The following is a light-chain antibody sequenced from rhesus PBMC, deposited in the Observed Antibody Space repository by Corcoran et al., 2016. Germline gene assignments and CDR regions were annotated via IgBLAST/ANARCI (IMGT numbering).Light chain of an antibody. J-gene: IGKJ1*01. Sequence: DIQMTQSPSSLSASVGDRVTITCRASENVNNYLHWYQQKPVKAPKLLIYAASTLQSGVTSRVSGSGSGTYYTFPISSLQPEDVATYYCQHSDGTPWTFVQGTKVEIK. V-gene: IGKV1-74*01. CDR1: ENVNNY. CDR3: QHSDGTPWT. CDR2: AAS.